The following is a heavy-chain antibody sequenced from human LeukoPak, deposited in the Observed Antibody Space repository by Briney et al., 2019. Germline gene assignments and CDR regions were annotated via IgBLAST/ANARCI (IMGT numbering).Heavy chain of an antibody. CDR3: AKDRPHIAARPDFFDY. D-gene: IGHD6-6*01. CDR2: IRYDGSNK. Sequence: GGSLRLSCAASGFTFSSYGMHWVRQAPGKGLEWVAFIRYDGSNKYYADPVKGRSTISRDNSKNTLYLQMNSLRAEDTAVYYCAKDRPHIAARPDFFDYWGQGTLVTVSS. V-gene: IGHV3-30*02. CDR1: GFTFSSYG. J-gene: IGHJ4*02.